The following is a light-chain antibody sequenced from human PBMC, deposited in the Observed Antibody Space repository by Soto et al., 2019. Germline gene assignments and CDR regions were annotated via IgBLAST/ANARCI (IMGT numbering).Light chain of an antibody. V-gene: IGLV1-47*01. CDR3: ATWDDTMSGPVV. CDR2: MNN. J-gene: IGLJ2*01. CDR1: NSNIGGDY. Sequence: QSVLTQPPSASGTPGQRVTISCSGSNSNIGGDYLYWYQQLPGTAPKLLIYMNNQRPSGIPDRFSGSKSGTSASLAISGLRSEDEDNYYCATWDDTMSGPVVFGGGTKLTVL.